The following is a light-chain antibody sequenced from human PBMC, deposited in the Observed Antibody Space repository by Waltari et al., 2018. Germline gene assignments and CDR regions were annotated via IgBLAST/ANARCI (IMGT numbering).Light chain of an antibody. Sequence: EIVLTQSPGTLSLSPGERATLSCRTSQSVSSTYIAWYQQKPGQTPRPLIYGASNRATGIPDRFSGSGSGTDFTLTISRLEPEDFAVYYCQQRSDWPRTFGQGTKVEIK. V-gene: IGKV3D-20*02. CDR1: QSVSSTY. CDR3: QQRSDWPRT. J-gene: IGKJ1*01. CDR2: GAS.